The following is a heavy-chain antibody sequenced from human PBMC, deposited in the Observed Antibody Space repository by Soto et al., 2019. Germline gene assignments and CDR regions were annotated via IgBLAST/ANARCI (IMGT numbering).Heavy chain of an antibody. CDR2: ISQDGST. D-gene: IGHD5-12*01. V-gene: IGHV4-34*01. J-gene: IGHJ4*02. Sequence: ASETLSLTCAIYGGSLSGYYWSWLRQTPRKGLEWIGEISQDGSTFYNPSLRSRVIILVDTSKNQFSLNLTSVTAADTAVYYCVRHAQWIIRAYWGQGSLVTVSS. CDR3: VRHAQWIIRAY. CDR1: GGSLSGYY.